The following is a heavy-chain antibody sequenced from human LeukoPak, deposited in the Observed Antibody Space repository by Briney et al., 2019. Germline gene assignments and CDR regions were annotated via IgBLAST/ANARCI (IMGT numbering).Heavy chain of an antibody. CDR2: IKSKTDGGTT. CDR1: GFTFSSYG. V-gene: IGHV3-15*01. CDR3: TTGAPRAYSGSYSNC. Sequence: GRSLRLSCAASGFTFSSYGMHWVRQAPGKGLEWVGRIKSKTDGGTTDYAAPVKGRFTISRDDSQNTLYLQMNSLKTEDTAVYYCTTGAPRAYSGSYSNCWGQGTLVTVSS. J-gene: IGHJ4*02. D-gene: IGHD1-26*01.